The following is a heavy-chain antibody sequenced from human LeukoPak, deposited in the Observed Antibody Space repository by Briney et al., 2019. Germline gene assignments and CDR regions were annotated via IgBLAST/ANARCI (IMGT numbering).Heavy chain of an antibody. Sequence: GASVKVSCKASGGTFSSYAISWVRQAPGQGIEWMGRIIPILGIANYAQKFQGRVTITADKSTSTVYMELSSLRSEDTAVYYCARGTGGAAGNPGLYWGQGTLVTVSS. D-gene: IGHD6-13*01. CDR3: ARGTGGAAGNPGLY. CDR1: GGTFSSYA. V-gene: IGHV1-69*04. J-gene: IGHJ4*02. CDR2: IIPILGIA.